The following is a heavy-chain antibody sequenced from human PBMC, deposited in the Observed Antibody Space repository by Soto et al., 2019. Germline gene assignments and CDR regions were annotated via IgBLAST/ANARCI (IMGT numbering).Heavy chain of an antibody. V-gene: IGHV3-74*01. J-gene: IGHJ6*02. CDR3: ARGDIVVVPAAVYYYYGMDV. D-gene: IGHD2-2*01. Sequence: GGSLRLSCAASGFTFSSYWMHWVRQAPGKGLVWVSRINSDGSSTSYADSVKGRFTISRDNAKNTLDLQMNSLRAEDTAVYYCARGDIVVVPAAVYYYYGMDVWGQGTTVTVSS. CDR2: INSDGSST. CDR1: GFTFSSYW.